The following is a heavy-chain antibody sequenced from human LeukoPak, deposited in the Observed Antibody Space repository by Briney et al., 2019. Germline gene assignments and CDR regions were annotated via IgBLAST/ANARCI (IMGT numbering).Heavy chain of an antibody. CDR1: GFTFSDYY. D-gene: IGHD2-15*01. J-gene: IGHJ4*02. CDR2: ISSSGSTI. Sequence: GGSLRLSCAASGFTFSDYYMSWIRQAPGKGLEWVSYISSSGSTIYYADSVKGRFTISRNNAKNSLYPQMNSLRAEYTAVYYCARDADVGYCSGGSCYSLYSFDYWGQGTLVTVSS. CDR3: ARDADVGYCSGGSCYSLYSFDY. V-gene: IGHV3-11*04.